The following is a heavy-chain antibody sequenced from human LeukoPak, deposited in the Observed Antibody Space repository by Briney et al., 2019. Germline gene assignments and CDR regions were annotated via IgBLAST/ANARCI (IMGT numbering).Heavy chain of an antibody. Sequence: GGSLRLSCAASGFTFSSYWMSWVRQAPGKGLEWVANIKQDGSEKYYVDSVKGRFTISRDNAKNSLYLQMNSLRAEDTAVYYCARGGMRVRQLLPTLLDYWGQGILVTVSS. CDR1: GFTFSSYW. D-gene: IGHD1-26*01. J-gene: IGHJ4*02. V-gene: IGHV3-7*01. CDR2: IKQDGSEK. CDR3: ARGGMRVRQLLPTLLDY.